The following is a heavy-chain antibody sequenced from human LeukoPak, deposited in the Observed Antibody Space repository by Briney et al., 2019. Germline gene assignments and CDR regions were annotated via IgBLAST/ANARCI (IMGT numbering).Heavy chain of an antibody. CDR1: GYTFTGYY. Sequence: ASVKVSCKASGYTFTGYYMHWVRQAPGQGLEWMGWINPNSGGTNYAQKFQGRVTMTRDTFISTAYMELSRLRSDDTAVYYCARGRRAYCSSTSCSTEDYWGQGTLVTVSS. J-gene: IGHJ4*02. CDR2: INPNSGGT. V-gene: IGHV1-2*02. CDR3: ARGRRAYCSSTSCSTEDY. D-gene: IGHD2-2*01.